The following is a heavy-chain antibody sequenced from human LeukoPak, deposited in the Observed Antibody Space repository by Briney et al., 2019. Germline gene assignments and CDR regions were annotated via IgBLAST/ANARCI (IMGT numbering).Heavy chain of an antibody. J-gene: IGHJ4*02. CDR2: INPSGGST. CDR1: GYTFTGYY. V-gene: IGHV1-46*01. CDR3: ATTFNIAVAGTTGADY. Sequence: GASVKVSCKASGYTFTGYYMHWVRQAPGQGLEWMGIINPSGGSTSYAQKFQGRVTMTRDTSTSTVYMELSSLRSEDMAVYYCATTFNIAVAGTTGADYWGQGTLVTVSS. D-gene: IGHD6-19*01.